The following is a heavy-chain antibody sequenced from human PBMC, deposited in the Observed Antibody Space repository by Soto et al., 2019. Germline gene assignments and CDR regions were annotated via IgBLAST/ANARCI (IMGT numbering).Heavy chain of an antibody. J-gene: IGHJ4*02. CDR2: IWYDGSNK. D-gene: IGHD3-22*01. V-gene: IGHV3-33*01. CDR3: ARDKDYYDSSGYYYEGLDY. Sequence: QVQLVESGGGVVQPGRSLRLSCAASGFTFSSYGMHWVRQAPGKGLEWVAVIWYDGSNKYYADSVKGRFTISRDNSKNTLYMQMNSLGAEDPAVYYCARDKDYYDSSGYYYEGLDYWGQGTLVTVSS. CDR1: GFTFSSYG.